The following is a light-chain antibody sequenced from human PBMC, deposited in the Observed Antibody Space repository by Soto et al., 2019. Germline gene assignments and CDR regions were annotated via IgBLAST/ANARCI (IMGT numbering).Light chain of an antibody. V-gene: IGKV1-17*01. CDR1: QGIRND. Sequence: DIPMTQSPSSLSASVGDTVIITCRASQGIRNDLGWYQQKPGRAPKRLIYAASSLLSGVPSRFSGSGSGTVFTLTITSLQPEDFATYYCLQHNSYVQTFGQGTKVEIK. J-gene: IGKJ1*01. CDR3: LQHNSYVQT. CDR2: AAS.